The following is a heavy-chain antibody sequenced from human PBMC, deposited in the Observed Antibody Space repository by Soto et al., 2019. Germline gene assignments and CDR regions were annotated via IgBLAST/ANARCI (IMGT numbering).Heavy chain of an antibody. V-gene: IGHV1-8*01. Sequence: GASVKVSCKASGYTFTSYDINWVRQATGQGLEWMGWMNPNSGNTGYAQKFQGRVTMTRNTSISTAYMELSSLRSEDTAVYYCATSPGIAADAAFDIWGQGTMVTVSS. J-gene: IGHJ3*02. CDR1: GYTFTSYD. D-gene: IGHD6-13*01. CDR3: ATSPGIAADAAFDI. CDR2: MNPNSGNT.